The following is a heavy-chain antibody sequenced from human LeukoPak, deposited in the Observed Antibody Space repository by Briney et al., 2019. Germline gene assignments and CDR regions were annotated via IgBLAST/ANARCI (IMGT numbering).Heavy chain of an antibody. D-gene: IGHD3-10*01. CDR2: MSPNSGDT. CDR3: ARGQVLVGGNWFDP. Sequence: ASVKVSCKASGYPFTDYYIHWVRQAPGHGLEWIGWMSPNSGDTLSPQKFQGRVTMTRDTAISTAYMELSSMRSDDTAVYCARGQVLVGGNWFDPWGQGTLVTVSS. J-gene: IGHJ5*02. V-gene: IGHV1-2*02. CDR1: GYPFTDYY.